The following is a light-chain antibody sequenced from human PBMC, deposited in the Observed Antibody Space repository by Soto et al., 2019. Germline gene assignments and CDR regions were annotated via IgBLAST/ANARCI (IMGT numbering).Light chain of an antibody. Sequence: QSVLTQPPSVSGAPGRKVTISCTGTSSNIGADYHVHWYQHLPGTVPKLLIYNSYVRPSGVPDRFSASKSGTSASLTITGLQADDEADYYGQSYDNSLRASLFGGGTKLTVL. CDR3: QSYDNSLRASL. CDR1: SSNIGADYH. CDR2: NSY. J-gene: IGLJ2*01. V-gene: IGLV1-40*01.